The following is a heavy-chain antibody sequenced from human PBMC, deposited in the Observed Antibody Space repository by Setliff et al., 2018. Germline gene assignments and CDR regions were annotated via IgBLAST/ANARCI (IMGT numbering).Heavy chain of an antibody. CDR2: IYTSGST. V-gene: IGHV4-61*02. CDR1: GGSISSGTYY. CDR3: AREGEIWFGELLPWGMDV. D-gene: IGHD3-10*01. Sequence: PSETLSLTCTVSGGSISSGTYYWSWIRQPAGKGLEWIGRIYTSGSTNYNPSLKSRVTISVDTSKNQFSLKLSSVTAADTAVYYCAREGEIWFGELLPWGMDVWGQGTTVTV. J-gene: IGHJ6*02.